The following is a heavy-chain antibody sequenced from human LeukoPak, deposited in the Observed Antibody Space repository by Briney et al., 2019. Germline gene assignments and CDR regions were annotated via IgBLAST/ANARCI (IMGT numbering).Heavy chain of an antibody. CDR1: GSTFVDIA. Sequence: PGGPLRLSCAASGSTFVDIALHWVGKAPGKGLEWFSLTSGDGGRTYYADSVKGRLTVSRDNSRNSLYLQMNSLRTEDTAFYYCAKDAGYYYGSGSYFDYWGQGTLVTVSS. D-gene: IGHD3-10*01. V-gene: IGHV3-43*02. CDR2: TSGDGGRT. CDR3: AKDAGYYYGSGSYFDY. J-gene: IGHJ4*02.